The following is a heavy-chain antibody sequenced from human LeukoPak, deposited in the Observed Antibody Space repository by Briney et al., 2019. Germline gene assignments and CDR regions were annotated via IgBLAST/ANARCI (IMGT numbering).Heavy chain of an antibody. CDR2: ISSSGSTI. CDR3: ARVNCYGGTLCPLDV. D-gene: IGHD4-23*01. CDR1: GFTFSSYE. V-gene: IGHV3-48*03. J-gene: IGHJ6*04. Sequence: ETGGSLRLSCAASGFTFSSYEMNWVRQAPGKGLEWVSYISSSGSTIYYADSVKGRFTISRDNAKNSLYLQMNSLRAEDTAVYYCARVNCYGGTLCPLDVWGKGTTVTISS.